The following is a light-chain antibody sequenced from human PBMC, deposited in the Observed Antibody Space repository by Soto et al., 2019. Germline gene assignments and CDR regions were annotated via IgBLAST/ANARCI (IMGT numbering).Light chain of an antibody. CDR1: SSNIGAGYD. Sequence: QSVLTHPPSVSGAPGQRVTISCTGSSSNIGAGYDVHWYQQLPGTAPKLLIYGNSNRPSGVPDRFSGSKSGTSASLAITGLQAEDEADYYCQSYDSSLSAVVFGGGTKVTVL. CDR2: GNS. J-gene: IGLJ2*01. CDR3: QSYDSSLSAVV. V-gene: IGLV1-40*01.